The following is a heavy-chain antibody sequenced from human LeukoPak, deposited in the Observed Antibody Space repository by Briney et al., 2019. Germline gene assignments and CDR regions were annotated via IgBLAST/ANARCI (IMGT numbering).Heavy chain of an antibody. J-gene: IGHJ6*02. CDR3: AREGETTAKYYYYYGMDV. D-gene: IGHD4-17*01. CDR2: ISAYNGNT. V-gene: IGHV1-18*01. Sequence: ASVKVSCKASGYTFTSYGISWVQQAPGQGLEWMGWISAYNGNTNYAQKLQGRVTMTTDTATSTAYMELRSLRSDDTAVYYCAREGETTAKYYYYYGMDVWGQGTTVTVSS. CDR1: GYTFTSYG.